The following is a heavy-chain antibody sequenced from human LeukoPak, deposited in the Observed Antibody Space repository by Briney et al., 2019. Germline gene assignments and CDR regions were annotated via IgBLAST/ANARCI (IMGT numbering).Heavy chain of an antibody. V-gene: IGHV1-2*02. J-gene: IGHJ4*02. CDR2: IADSGAT. Sequence: ASVKVSCKASGYTFTAYYMHWVRQAPGQGLEWMGWIADSGATHYVQKSQGRVTMTRDTSISTAYRELSRLRSDDTAVYYCVRDGVAAPEEFDYWGQGTLVTVSS. D-gene: IGHD2-15*01. CDR3: VRDGVAAPEEFDY. CDR1: GYTFTAYY.